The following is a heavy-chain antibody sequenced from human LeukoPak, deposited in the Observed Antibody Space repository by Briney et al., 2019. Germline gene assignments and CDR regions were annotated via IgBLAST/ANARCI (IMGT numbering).Heavy chain of an antibody. CDR3: TRIFYYGTRGYYPDF. CDR2: SKNKDYAYSA. V-gene: IGHV3-72*01. D-gene: IGHD3-22*01. J-gene: IGHJ4*02. CDR1: GFTFSDHH. Sequence: GGSLRLSCAASGFTFSDHHMDWVRQAPGKGLEWIGRSKNKDYAYSAVYAASVKGRFTFSRDDPKNSLYLQMNSLTTEDTAVYYCTRIFYYGTRGYYPDFWGQGTLVTVSS.